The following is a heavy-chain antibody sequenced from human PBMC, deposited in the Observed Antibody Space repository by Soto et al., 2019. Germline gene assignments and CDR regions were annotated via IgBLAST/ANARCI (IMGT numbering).Heavy chain of an antibody. CDR2: IYYSGST. Sequence: SETLSLTCTVSGGSISSYYWSRIRQPPGKGLEWIGYIYYSGSTNYNPSLKSRVTISVDTSKNQFSLKLSSVTAADTAVYYCAQISSSGYQDWFDPWGQGTLVTVSS. CDR1: GGSISSYY. D-gene: IGHD6-6*01. J-gene: IGHJ5*02. CDR3: AQISSSGYQDWFDP. V-gene: IGHV4-59*01.